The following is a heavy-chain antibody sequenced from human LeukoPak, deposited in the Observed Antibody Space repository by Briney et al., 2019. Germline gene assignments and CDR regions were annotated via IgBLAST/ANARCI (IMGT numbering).Heavy chain of an antibody. CDR3: ARVRSGRAGPDY. CDR2: ISAYNGNT. V-gene: IGHV1-18*01. J-gene: IGHJ4*02. CDR1: GYTFTSYG. Sequence: ASVKVSRKASGYTFTSYGITWVRQAPGQGLEWMGRISAYNGNTNYAQKLQGRVTMTIDTSTSTAYMELRSLRSDDTAVYYCARVRSGRAGPDYWGQGTLVTVSS. D-gene: IGHD6-19*01.